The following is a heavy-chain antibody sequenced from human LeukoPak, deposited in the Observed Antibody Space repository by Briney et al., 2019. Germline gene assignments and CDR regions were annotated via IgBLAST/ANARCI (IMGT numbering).Heavy chain of an antibody. V-gene: IGHV4-4*09. CDR3: ARGARIFDF. Sequence: PSETLSLTCTVPGDSITTYYWSWIRQAPGKGLECLGYIYINGDTNSNPSLKSRGTLSLDTSKNQFSLRLTSVTAADTAVYYCARGARIFDFWGPGMLVTVSS. CDR2: IYINGDT. D-gene: IGHD2/OR15-2a*01. CDR1: GDSITTYY. J-gene: IGHJ4*02.